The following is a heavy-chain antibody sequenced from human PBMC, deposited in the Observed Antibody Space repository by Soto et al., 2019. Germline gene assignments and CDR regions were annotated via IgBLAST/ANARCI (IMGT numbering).Heavy chain of an antibody. CDR2: INHSGST. CDR1: GGSFSGYY. J-gene: IGHJ6*02. Sequence: QVQLQQWGAGLLKPSETLSLTCAVYGGSFSGYYWSWIRQPPGKGLEWIGEINHSGSTNYNPSLKSRVTISVDTFKNQFSLKLSSVSAADTAVYYCARYYGDYVDYYYYGMDVWGQGTTVTVSS. V-gene: IGHV4-34*01. CDR3: ARYYGDYVDYYYYGMDV. D-gene: IGHD4-17*01.